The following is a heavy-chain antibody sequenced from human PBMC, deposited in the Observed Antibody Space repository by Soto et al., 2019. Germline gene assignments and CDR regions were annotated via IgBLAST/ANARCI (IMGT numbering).Heavy chain of an antibody. CDR3: ARESVVYYYDSSGYYSKVDY. CDR1: GYTFTSYG. J-gene: IGHJ4*02. Sequence: ASVKVSCKASGYTFTSYGISWVRQAPGQGLEWMGWISAYNGNTNYAQKLQGRVTMTTDTSTSTAYMELRSLRSDDTAVYYCARESVVYYYDSSGYYSKVDYWGQGTLVIVSS. CDR2: ISAYNGNT. V-gene: IGHV1-18*01. D-gene: IGHD3-22*01.